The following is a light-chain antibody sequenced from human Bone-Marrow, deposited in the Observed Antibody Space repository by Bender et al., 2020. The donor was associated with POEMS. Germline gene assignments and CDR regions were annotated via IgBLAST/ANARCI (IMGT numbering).Light chain of an antibody. J-gene: IGLJ2*01. V-gene: IGLV3-21*02. CDR1: DTGTKS. Sequence: SYVLTQTPAVSVAPGETARMTCGGDDTGTKSVHWYRQKPGQAPELVLYDDYGRPSGIPERFSGSNSGNTATLTISRVEAGDEADYYCQVWDRSTAHVVFGGGTKLTVL. CDR3: QVWDRSTAHVV. CDR2: DDY.